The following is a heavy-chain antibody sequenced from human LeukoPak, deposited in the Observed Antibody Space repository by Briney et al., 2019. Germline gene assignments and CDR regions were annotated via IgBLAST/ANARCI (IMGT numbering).Heavy chain of an antibody. Sequence: GGSLRLSCAASGFTLSNAWLSWVRQAPGKGLEWVGRIKSKTDGGTTDYAAPVKGRFTISRDDSKNTLYLQMNSLKTEDTAVYYCTTDGYSSSWGFDYWGQGTLVTVSS. CDR2: IKSKTDGGTT. CDR3: TTDGYSSSWGFDY. D-gene: IGHD6-13*01. J-gene: IGHJ4*02. V-gene: IGHV3-15*01. CDR1: GFTLSNAW.